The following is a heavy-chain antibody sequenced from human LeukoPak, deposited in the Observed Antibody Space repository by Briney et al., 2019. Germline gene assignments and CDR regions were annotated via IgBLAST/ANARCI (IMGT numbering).Heavy chain of an antibody. V-gene: IGHV4-59*05. Sequence: GSLRLSCAASGFPFGSYSMNWVRQPPGKGLEWVGGNYYSGSTYYNPSLKSRVTISVDTSKNQFSLKLSSVTAADTAVYYCARRPPLIAVAGDYYYGMDVWGQGTTVTVSS. CDR2: NYYSGST. D-gene: IGHD6-19*01. CDR1: GFPFGSYSMN. J-gene: IGHJ6*02. CDR3: ARRPPLIAVAGDYYYGMDV.